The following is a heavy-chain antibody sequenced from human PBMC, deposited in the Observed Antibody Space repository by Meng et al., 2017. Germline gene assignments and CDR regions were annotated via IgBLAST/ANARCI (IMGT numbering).Heavy chain of an antibody. Sequence: QERLAQSGAEVKKPGASVKVSCKPSGNSFTADYIHWLRQAPGQGLEWMGRIDPNSGVTEYAHKFHGRVTVTGDTSISTAYMELRRLTSDDTAVYYCARDEDISAAGKLFGDYWGQGTLVTVSS. CDR1: GNSFTADY. V-gene: IGHV1-2*06. D-gene: IGHD6-13*01. CDR2: IDPNSGVT. CDR3: ARDEDISAAGKLFGDY. J-gene: IGHJ4*02.